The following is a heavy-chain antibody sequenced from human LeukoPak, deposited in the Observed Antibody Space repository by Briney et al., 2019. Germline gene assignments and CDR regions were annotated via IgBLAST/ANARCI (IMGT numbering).Heavy chain of an antibody. V-gene: IGHV3-64*01. D-gene: IGHD2-2*01. J-gene: IGHJ4*02. CDR3: AKAVAGGRYCSTTSCLFDY. CDR2: ISSSGGRT. Sequence: PGGSLRLSCAASGFTFSTYAMHWVRQAPGKGLEYVSAISSSGGRTYYANSVKDRFTISRDISTNTLYLQMGSLRAEDTAVYYCAKAVAGGRYCSTTSCLFDYWGQGTLVTVSS. CDR1: GFTFSTYA.